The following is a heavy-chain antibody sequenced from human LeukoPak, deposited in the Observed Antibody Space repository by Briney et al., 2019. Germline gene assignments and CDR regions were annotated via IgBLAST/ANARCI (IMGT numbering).Heavy chain of an antibody. D-gene: IGHD2-2*02. V-gene: IGHV4-38-2*02. CDR3: ARVDQYQLLYVPYNWFDP. CDR1: GYSISSGYY. Sequence: PSETLSLTCTVSGYSISSGYYWVWIRQPPGKGLEWIGSIYHSRSTYYNPSLKSRVTISVDTSKNQFSLKLSSVTAADTAVYYCARVDQYQLLYVPYNWFDPWGQGTLVTVSS. CDR2: IYHSRST. J-gene: IGHJ5*02.